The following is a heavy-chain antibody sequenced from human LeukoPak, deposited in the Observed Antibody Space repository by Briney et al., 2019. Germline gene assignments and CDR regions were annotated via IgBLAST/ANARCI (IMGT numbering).Heavy chain of an antibody. CDR1: GGSISSYY. CDR3: ARGLNRHYFDY. J-gene: IGHJ4*02. CDR2: IYYCWST. V-gene: IGHV4-59*01. Sequence: ASETLSLTCTVSGGSISSYYWSWIRHPPGKGLECIGYIYYCWSTNYNPSLKSRVTISVDTSKNQFSLKLSSVTAADTAVYYCARGLNRHYFDYWGQRTLVTVSS. D-gene: IGHD3-16*01.